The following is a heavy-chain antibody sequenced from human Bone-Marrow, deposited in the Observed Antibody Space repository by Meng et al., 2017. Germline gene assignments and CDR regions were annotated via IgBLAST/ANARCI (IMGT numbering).Heavy chain of an antibody. CDR2: IKQDGSDK. CDR3: ARFGELYLDY. D-gene: IGHD3-10*01. CDR1: GFTFSSYW. V-gene: IGHV3-7*01. Sequence: GSLRLSCAASGFTFSSYWMRWVRQAPGKGLEWVANIKQDGSDKYYVDSVKGRFTVSRDNAKNSLYLQMNSLRAEETAVYYCARFGELYLDYWGQGTLVTVSS. J-gene: IGHJ4*02.